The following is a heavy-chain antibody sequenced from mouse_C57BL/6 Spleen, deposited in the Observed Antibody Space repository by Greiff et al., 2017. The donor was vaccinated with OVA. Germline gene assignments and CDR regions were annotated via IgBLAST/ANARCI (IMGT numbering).Heavy chain of an antibody. J-gene: IGHJ2*01. D-gene: IGHD1-1*01. V-gene: IGHV1-72*01. CDR3: ARYEAYGSNFDY. Sequence: QVQLKQPGAELVKPGASVKLSCKASGYTFTSYWMHWVKQRPGRGLEWIGRIDPNSGGTKYNEKFKSKATLTVDKPSITAYMQLSSLTSADSAVSYCARYEAYGSNFDYWGQGTTLTVSS. CDR1: GYTFTSYW. CDR2: IDPNSGGT.